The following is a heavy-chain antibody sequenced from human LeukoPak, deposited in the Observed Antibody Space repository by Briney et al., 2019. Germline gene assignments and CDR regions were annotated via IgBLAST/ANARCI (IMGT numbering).Heavy chain of an antibody. V-gene: IGHV1-18*01. CDR2: ISAYNGNT. CDR3: ARDHPAYGSGYSMTIYYYYYYGMDV. CDR1: GYTFTSYG. D-gene: IGHD3-3*01. J-gene: IGHJ6*02. Sequence: ASVKVSCKASGYTFTSYGISWVRRAPGQGLEWMGWISAYNGNTNYAQKLQGRVTMTTDTSTSTAYMELRSLRSDDTAVYYCARDHPAYGSGYSMTIYYYYYYGMDVWGQGTTVTVSS.